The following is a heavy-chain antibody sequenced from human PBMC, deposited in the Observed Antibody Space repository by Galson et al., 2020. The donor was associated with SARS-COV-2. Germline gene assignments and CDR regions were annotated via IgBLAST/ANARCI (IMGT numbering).Heavy chain of an antibody. J-gene: IGHJ4*02. Sequence: GESLKISCKGSGYSFTSYWIGWVRQMPGKGLEWMGIIYPGDSDTRYSPSFQDQVTILADKSISTAYLQWSSLKASDTAMYYCARPLYSSGWYLGVDYWGQGTLVTVSS. D-gene: IGHD6-19*01. CDR2: IYPGDSDT. V-gene: IGHV5-51*01. CDR1: GYSFTSYW. CDR3: ARPLYSSGWYLGVDY.